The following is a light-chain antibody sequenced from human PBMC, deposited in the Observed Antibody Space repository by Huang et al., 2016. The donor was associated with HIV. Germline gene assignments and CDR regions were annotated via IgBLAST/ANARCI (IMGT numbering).Light chain of an antibody. CDR3: QQSYSITRYT. CDR1: QNIGRD. J-gene: IGKJ2*01. Sequence: DIQMTQSPSSLSASVGDRVTITCRASQNIGRDLNWYQQKSGKAPKLLIYAASSLQRGVPSSFSGIGFGTDFTLTISSLQPEDFATYYCQQSYSITRYTFGQGTKVEIK. V-gene: IGKV1-39*01. CDR2: AAS.